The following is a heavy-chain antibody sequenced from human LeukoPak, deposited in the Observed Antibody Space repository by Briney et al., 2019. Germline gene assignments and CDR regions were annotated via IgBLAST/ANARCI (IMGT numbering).Heavy chain of an antibody. CDR2: IYSGGNT. CDR1: GFTVSSNY. J-gene: IGHJ4*02. CDR3: AREGYGDYSFDY. Sequence: PGRSLRLSCAASGFTVSSNYMSWVRQAPGKGLEWVSVIYSGGNTYYADSVKGRFTISRDNSKNTLYLQMNSLRAEDTAVYYCAREGYGDYSFDYWGQGTLVTVSS. V-gene: IGHV3-66*01. D-gene: IGHD4-17*01.